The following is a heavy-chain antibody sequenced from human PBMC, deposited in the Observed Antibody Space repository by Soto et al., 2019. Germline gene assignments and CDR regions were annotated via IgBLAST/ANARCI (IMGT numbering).Heavy chain of an antibody. J-gene: IGHJ6*02. CDR1: GDSVSSNSAA. V-gene: IGHV6-1*01. D-gene: IGHD2-15*01. CDR3: ARDAQSVVSLSYYGMDV. Sequence: SQTLSLTCALSGDSVSSNSAAWNWIRQSPSRGLEWLGRTYYRSKWYNDYAVSVKSRITINPDTSKNQFSLQLNSVTPEDTAVYYCARDAQSVVSLSYYGMDVWGQGTTVTVSS. CDR2: TYYRSKWYN.